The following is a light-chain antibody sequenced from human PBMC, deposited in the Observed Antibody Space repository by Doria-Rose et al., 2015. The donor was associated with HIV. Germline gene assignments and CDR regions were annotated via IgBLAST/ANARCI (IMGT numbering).Light chain of an antibody. Sequence: EIMLTQSPGTLSLSPGERATLSCRASQSFSSTYLAWYQQKPGQAPSLLIYDGSTRATGIPDRFSASGSGTDFTLTINGLEPEDFALYYCHQYGTSWTFGQGTKVEI. V-gene: IGKV3-20*01. J-gene: IGKJ1*01. CDR1: QSFSSTY. CDR3: HQYGTSWT. CDR2: DGS.